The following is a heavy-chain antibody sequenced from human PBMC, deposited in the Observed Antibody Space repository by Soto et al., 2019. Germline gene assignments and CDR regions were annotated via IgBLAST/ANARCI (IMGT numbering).Heavy chain of an antibody. CDR3: ARVNYDIFDY. CDR2: INTNNGNT. CDR1: GYTFNNFG. D-gene: IGHD3-9*01. J-gene: IGHJ4*02. V-gene: IGHV1-18*01. Sequence: QVQLLQSGAEVKEPGASVEVSCNTSGYTFNNFGLTWVRQAPGQGLEWLGFINTNNGNTNYAPNLQGRVTMTTDASTSTGYMELRSLRSDDTAIYYCARVNYDIFDYWGQGTLVAVSS.